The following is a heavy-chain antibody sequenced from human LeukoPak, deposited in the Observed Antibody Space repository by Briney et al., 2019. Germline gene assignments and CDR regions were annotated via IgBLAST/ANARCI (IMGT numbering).Heavy chain of an antibody. J-gene: IGHJ4*02. CDR3: ARLRRNSDRSGYYYYYDY. Sequence: GGSLRLSCAASGYTFSSYSINWVRQAPGKGLEWLSSISVGSNYIYYADSVRGRFSISRDDARNSLYLQMDSLRGDDAAVYYCARLRRNSDRSGYYYYYDYWGQGTLVTVSS. CDR2: ISVGSNYI. CDR1: GYTFSSYS. D-gene: IGHD3-22*01. V-gene: IGHV3-21*01.